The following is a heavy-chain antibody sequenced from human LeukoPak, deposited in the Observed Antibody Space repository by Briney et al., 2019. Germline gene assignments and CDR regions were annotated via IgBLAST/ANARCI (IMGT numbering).Heavy chain of an antibody. CDR2: ISSSGSTT. CDR3: ARVPRSGGSIDY. Sequence: GGSLRLSCAASGFTFSDYYMTWIRQAPGKGLEWVSYISSSGSTTHYADSVKGRFTISRDNAKNSLYVQMNNLRAEDTAVYYCARVPRSGGSIDYWGQGTLVTVSS. CDR1: GFTFSDYY. J-gene: IGHJ4*02. V-gene: IGHV3-11*01. D-gene: IGHD6-19*01.